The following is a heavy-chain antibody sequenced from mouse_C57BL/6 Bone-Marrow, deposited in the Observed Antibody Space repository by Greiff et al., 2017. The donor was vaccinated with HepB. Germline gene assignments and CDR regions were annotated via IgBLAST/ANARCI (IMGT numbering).Heavy chain of an antibody. J-gene: IGHJ2*01. V-gene: IGHV8-12*01. CDR2: IYWDDDK. Sequence: QVTLKESGPGILQSSQTLSLTCSFSGFSLSTSGMGVSWLRQPSGKGLEWLAYIYWDDDKRHNPSLKIRLTISKATSRNQVFLNITSVDTADTATDYCARGVYYDYDQGHFDYGGRGTTLTVSA. CDR3: ARGVYYDYDQGHFDY. D-gene: IGHD2-4*01. CDR1: GFSLSTSGMG.